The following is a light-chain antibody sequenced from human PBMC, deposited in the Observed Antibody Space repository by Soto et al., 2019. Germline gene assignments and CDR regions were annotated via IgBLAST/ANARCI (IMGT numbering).Light chain of an antibody. CDR2: DAS. CDR3: QQYSQWPLYT. J-gene: IGKJ2*01. Sequence: EIVMTQSPSTLPASPGERVTLSCRASQSVNSDLAWYQQTPGQAPRPLIYDASTRAAGVPARFSGSGSGTEFTLTISSLQSEDFALYYCQQYSQWPLYTFGQGTKVDIK. V-gene: IGKV3-15*01. CDR1: QSVNSD.